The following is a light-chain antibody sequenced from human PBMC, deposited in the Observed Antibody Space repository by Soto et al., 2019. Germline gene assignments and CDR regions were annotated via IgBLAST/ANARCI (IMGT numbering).Light chain of an antibody. Sequence: EIVMTQSPGTLSVSPGERATLSCRASQSLSSNLAWYQQKPGQAPRLLIYGASTRATGIPARFSGSGSGTEFTLTISSLQSEDFAVYCCQQYNNWPPWTFGQGTRVEI. J-gene: IGKJ1*01. CDR1: QSLSSN. V-gene: IGKV3-15*01. CDR3: QQYNNWPPWT. CDR2: GAS.